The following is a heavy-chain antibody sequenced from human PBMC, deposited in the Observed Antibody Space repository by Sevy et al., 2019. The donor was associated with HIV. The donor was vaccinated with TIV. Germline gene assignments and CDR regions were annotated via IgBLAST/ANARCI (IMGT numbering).Heavy chain of an antibody. D-gene: IGHD6-19*01. CDR1: GFTFSSYA. Sequence: GGSLRLSCAASGFTFSSYAMHWVRQAPGKGLEWVAVISYDGSNKYYADSGKGRFTISRDNSKNTLYLQMNSLRAEDTAVFYCATLFLTRIAVAAAVPDYWGQGTLVTVSS. V-gene: IGHV3-30-3*01. CDR3: ATLFLTRIAVAAAVPDY. CDR2: ISYDGSNK. J-gene: IGHJ4*02.